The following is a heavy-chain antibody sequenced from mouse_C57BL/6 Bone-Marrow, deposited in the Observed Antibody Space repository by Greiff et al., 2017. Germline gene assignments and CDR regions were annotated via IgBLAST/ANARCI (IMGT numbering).Heavy chain of an antibody. Sequence: EVKLVESGGGLVKPGGSLKLSCAASGYTFTDYGMHWVRQAPEKGLEWVAYISSGSSTIYYADTVKGRFTISRDNAKNTLFLQMASLRSEDTAMYYCARQGTFDYWGKGTTLTVSS. CDR1: GYTFTDYG. CDR3: ARQGTFDY. CDR2: ISSGSSTI. V-gene: IGHV5-17*01. J-gene: IGHJ2*01.